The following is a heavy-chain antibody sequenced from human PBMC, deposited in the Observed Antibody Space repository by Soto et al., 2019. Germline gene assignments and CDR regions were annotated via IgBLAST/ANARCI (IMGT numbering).Heavy chain of an antibody. CDR3: ASPGGPRHGMDV. J-gene: IGHJ6*02. CDR2: IYYSGST. V-gene: IGHV4-39*01. D-gene: IGHD3-16*01. CDR1: GGSISSSSYY. Sequence: SETLSLTCTVSGGSISSSSYYWGWIRQPPGKGLEWIGSIYYSGSTYYNPSLKSRVTISVDTSKNQFSLKLSSVTAADTAVYYCASPGGPRHGMDVWGQGTTVTVSS.